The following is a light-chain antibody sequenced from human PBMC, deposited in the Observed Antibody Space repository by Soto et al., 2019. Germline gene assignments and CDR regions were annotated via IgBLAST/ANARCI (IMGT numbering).Light chain of an antibody. CDR3: QQYGISPKT. CDR2: GAF. Sequence: IVLTQSPATLSLSPGIRATLSCRASQNISNYLIWYQQKPGQPPRLLIYGAFNRAAGIPARFSGSGSGTDFTLTISSLEPEDSAVYFCQQYGISPKTFGQGTKVDIK. CDR1: QNISNY. J-gene: IGKJ1*01. V-gene: IGKV3-11*01.